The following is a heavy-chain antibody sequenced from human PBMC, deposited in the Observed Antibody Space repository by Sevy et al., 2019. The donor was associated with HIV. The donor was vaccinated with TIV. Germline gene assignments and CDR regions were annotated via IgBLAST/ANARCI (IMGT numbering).Heavy chain of an antibody. CDR3: ARGKGYGYLGY. V-gene: IGHV4-59*01. J-gene: IGHJ4*02. Sequence: SETLSLTCTVSGGSISSYYWSWIRQPPGKGLEWIGYIYYSGSTNYNPSLKSRVTISVDTSKNQFSLKLSSVTAADTAVYYCARGKGYGYLGYWGQRTLVTVSS. CDR2: IYYSGST. D-gene: IGHD5-18*01. CDR1: GGSISSYY.